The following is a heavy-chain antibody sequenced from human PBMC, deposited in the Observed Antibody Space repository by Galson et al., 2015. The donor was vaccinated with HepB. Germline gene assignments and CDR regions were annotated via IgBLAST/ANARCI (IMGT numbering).Heavy chain of an antibody. D-gene: IGHD2-21*02. J-gene: IGHJ4*02. CDR1: GFNFSNHW. CDR3: ARGRRFREDGDCLDY. CDR2: VRQDGNEK. Sequence: SLRLSCAASGFNFSNHWMAWVRQAPGKGLEWVANVRQDGNEKFYVDSVKGRFTISRDNAENSLYLQMNSLRAEETAVYYCARGRRFREDGDCLDYWGLGTLVTVSS. V-gene: IGHV3-7*01.